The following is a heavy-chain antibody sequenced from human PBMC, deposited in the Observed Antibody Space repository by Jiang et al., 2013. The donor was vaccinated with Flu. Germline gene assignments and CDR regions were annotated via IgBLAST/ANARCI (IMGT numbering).Heavy chain of an antibody. CDR3: ARLSSWVLLSYFDF. CDR2: ISGST. CDR1: GFTFSSYV. J-gene: IGHJ4*02. V-gene: IGHV3-23*04. Sequence: EVQLVESGGGLVQPGGSLRLSCAASGFTFSSYVMTWVRQAPGKGLEWVSTISGSTYYADSVKGRFAISRDNSKNTLYLQMSSLRAEDTAVYYCARLSSWVLLSYFDFWGQGTLVAVSS. D-gene: IGHD2/OR15-2a*01.